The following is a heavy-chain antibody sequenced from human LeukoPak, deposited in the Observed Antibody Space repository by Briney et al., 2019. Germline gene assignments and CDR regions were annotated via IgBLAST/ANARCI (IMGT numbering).Heavy chain of an antibody. V-gene: IGHV1-18*01. D-gene: IGHD3-22*01. CDR2: MSAYNGNT. CDR3: ARDLRYYDSSGYFDY. Sequence: ASVKVSCKASGYTFTSYGISWVRQAPGQGLEWMGWMSAYNGNTNYAQKLQGRVTMTTDTSTSTAYMELRSLRSDDTAVYYCARDLRYYDSSGYFDYWGQGTLVTVSS. J-gene: IGHJ4*02. CDR1: GYTFTSYG.